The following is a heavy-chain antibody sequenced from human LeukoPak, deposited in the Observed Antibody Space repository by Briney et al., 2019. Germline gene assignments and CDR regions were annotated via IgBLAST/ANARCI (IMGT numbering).Heavy chain of an antibody. CDR3: ARGEYYYDSSGYWGY. D-gene: IGHD3-22*01. CDR2: IYYSGST. Sequence: SQTLSLTCTVSGGSISSGDYYWSWIRQPPGTGLEWLGYIYYSGSTYYNPSLKSRVTISVDTSKNQFSLKLSSVTAADTAVYYCARGEYYYDSSGYWGYWGQGTLVTVSS. V-gene: IGHV4-30-4*01. J-gene: IGHJ4*02. CDR1: GGSISSGDYY.